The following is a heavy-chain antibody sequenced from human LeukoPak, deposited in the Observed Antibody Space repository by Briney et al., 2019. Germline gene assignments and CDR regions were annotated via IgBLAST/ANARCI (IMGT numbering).Heavy chain of an antibody. J-gene: IGHJ5*02. CDR2: ISGSGGST. V-gene: IGHV3-23*01. CDR1: GITFSSYA. Sequence: PGGSLRLSCVASGITFSSYAMSWVRQAPGKGLEWVSAISGSGGSTYYADSVKGRFTISRDNSRNTLYLQMNSLRAEDTAVYYCAKDRASGSGSYSYRGFDHWGQGTLVTVSS. D-gene: IGHD6-19*01. CDR3: AKDRASGSGSYSYRGFDH.